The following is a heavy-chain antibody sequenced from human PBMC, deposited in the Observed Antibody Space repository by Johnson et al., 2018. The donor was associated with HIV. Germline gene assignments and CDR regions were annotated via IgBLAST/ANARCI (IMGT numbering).Heavy chain of an antibody. CDR2: IKQDGSEK. V-gene: IGHV3-7*01. D-gene: IGHD6-19*01. J-gene: IGHJ3*02. CDR1: GFTFSSYW. CDR3: ARDNGGSGWYSDAFDI. Sequence: EVQLVESGGGLVQPGGSLRLSCAASGFTFSSYWMSWVRQAPGKGLEWVANIKQDGSEKYYVDSVKGRFTISRDNAKNSLYLQMNSLRAEDTAGYYCARDNGGSGWYSDAFDIWGQGTMVTVSS.